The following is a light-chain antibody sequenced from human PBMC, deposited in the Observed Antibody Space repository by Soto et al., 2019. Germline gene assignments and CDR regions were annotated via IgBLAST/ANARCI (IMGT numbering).Light chain of an antibody. CDR3: MQALQTPLT. J-gene: IGKJ1*01. CDR1: QSLLHSNGHTY. CDR2: LGS. V-gene: IGKV2-28*01. Sequence: DIVMTQSPLSLPVTPGEPASISCRPSQSLLHSNGHTYLDWYLQKPGQSPHLLIYLGSNRASGVPDRFSGSGSGTDFTLKISRVEAEDVGVYYCMQALQTPLTFGQGTKVEIK.